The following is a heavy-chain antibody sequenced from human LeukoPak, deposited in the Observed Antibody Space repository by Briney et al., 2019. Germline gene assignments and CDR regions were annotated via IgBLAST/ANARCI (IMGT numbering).Heavy chain of an antibody. V-gene: IGHV3-33*01. CDR3: AREKDDYGDYVDY. Sequence: GRSLRLSCAASGFTFTSYVMHWVRQAPGKGLEWVAVIWYDGRTKYHVDSVKGRFTIPRDNSKNTLYLQMNSLRAEDTAVYYCAREKDDYGDYVDYWGQGTLVTVSS. CDR1: GFTFTSYV. D-gene: IGHD4-17*01. CDR2: IWYDGRTK. J-gene: IGHJ4*02.